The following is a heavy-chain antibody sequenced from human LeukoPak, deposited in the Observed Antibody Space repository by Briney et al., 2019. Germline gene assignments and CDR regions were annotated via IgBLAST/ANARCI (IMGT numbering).Heavy chain of an antibody. D-gene: IGHD5-18*01. CDR2: ISGGGGST. CDR1: GFTFSSYG. CDR3: AKKGGYNYGDPSDY. Sequence: GGSLRLSCAASGFTFSSYGMSWVRQAPGKGLEWVSAISGGGGSTYYPDSVKGRFTISRDNSRNTLYLQMNSLRAEDTAVYHCAKKGGYNYGDPSDYWGQGTLVTVSS. V-gene: IGHV3-23*01. J-gene: IGHJ4*02.